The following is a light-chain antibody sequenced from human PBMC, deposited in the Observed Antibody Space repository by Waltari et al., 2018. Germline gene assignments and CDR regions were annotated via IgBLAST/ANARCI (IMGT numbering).Light chain of an antibody. J-gene: IGLJ3*02. CDR3: CSYAGSRTWV. CDR1: SSDIGTFNL. V-gene: IGLV2-23*02. Sequence: QSALTQPASVSGSPGQSISISCIGTSSDIGTFNLVSWYLQYPGTAPKLLIYDVSQRPPGLSNRFSGSKSGNTASLTISGLQAEDDAIYYCCSYAGSRTWVFGGGAKLTVL. CDR2: DVS.